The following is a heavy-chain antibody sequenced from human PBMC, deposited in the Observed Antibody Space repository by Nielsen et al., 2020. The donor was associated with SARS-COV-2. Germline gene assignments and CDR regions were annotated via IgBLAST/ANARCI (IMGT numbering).Heavy chain of an antibody. CDR2: IYYSGST. CDR3: ARDGRYSYGSGFDY. D-gene: IGHD5-18*01. V-gene: IGHV4-59*01. J-gene: IGHJ4*02. CDR1: GGSISSYY. Sequence: SETLSLTCTVSGGSISSYYWSWIRQPPGKGPEWIGYIYYSGSTNYNPSLKSRVTISVDTSKNQSSLKLSSVTAADTAVYYCARDGRYSYGSGFDYWGQGTLVTVSS.